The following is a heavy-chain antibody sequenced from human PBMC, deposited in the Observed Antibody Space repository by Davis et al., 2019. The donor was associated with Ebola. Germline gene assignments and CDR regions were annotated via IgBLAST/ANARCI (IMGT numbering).Heavy chain of an antibody. Sequence: SETLSLTCAVYGGSLSGSYWSWIRQSPGKGLEWIGEITHSGSTNYNPSLKSRVTISVDTSKNQFSLKLSSVTAADTAVYYCARGGRGYSYGRFDYWGQGTLVTVSS. CDR1: GGSLSGSY. D-gene: IGHD5-18*01. CDR3: ARGGRGYSYGRFDY. CDR2: ITHSGST. V-gene: IGHV4-34*01. J-gene: IGHJ4*02.